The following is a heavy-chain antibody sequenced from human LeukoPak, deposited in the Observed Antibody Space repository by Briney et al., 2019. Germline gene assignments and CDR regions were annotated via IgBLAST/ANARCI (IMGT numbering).Heavy chain of an antibody. CDR1: GGSISSGGYY. CDR2: IYYSGST. V-gene: IGHV4-30-4*01. J-gene: IGHJ5*02. CDR3: ARGSQRYCSSTSCVGFDP. D-gene: IGHD2-2*01. Sequence: PSQTLSLTCTVSGGSISSGGYYWSWIRQPPGKGLEWIGYIYYSGSTYYNPSLKSRVTISVDTSKNQFSLKLSSVTAADTAVYYCARGSQRYCSSTSCVGFDPWGQGTLVTVSS.